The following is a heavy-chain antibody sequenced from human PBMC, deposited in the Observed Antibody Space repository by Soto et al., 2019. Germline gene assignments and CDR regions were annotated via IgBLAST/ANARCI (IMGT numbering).Heavy chain of an antibody. J-gene: IGHJ4*02. D-gene: IGHD5-18*01. CDR1: GFSFSSYS. CDR2: ISSSSSYI. Sequence: GGSLRLSCAASGFSFSSYSMNWVRQAPGKGLEWVSSISSSSSYIYYADSVKGRFTISRDNAKNSLYLQMNSLRAEDTAVYYCGRYSDGMTPDYWGQGTLVTVSS. V-gene: IGHV3-21*01. CDR3: GRYSDGMTPDY.